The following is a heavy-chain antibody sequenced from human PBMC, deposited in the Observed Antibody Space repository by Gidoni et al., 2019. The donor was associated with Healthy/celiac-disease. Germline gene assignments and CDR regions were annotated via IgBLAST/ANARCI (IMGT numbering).Heavy chain of an antibody. CDR1: GLTLRDDH. CDR3: ARVRQWLVRDYYYGMDV. Sequence: QVQLVECGGGLVRTGGSLRIYCAASGLTLRDDHRSWIRQAPDKGLAWVSYISSSGSTMYYTDSVKGRFTISRDNAKNSLYLQMNSLRAEDTAVYYCARVRQWLVRDYYYGMDVWGQGTTVTVSS. CDR2: ISSSGSTM. J-gene: IGHJ6*02. V-gene: IGHV3-11*01. D-gene: IGHD6-19*01.